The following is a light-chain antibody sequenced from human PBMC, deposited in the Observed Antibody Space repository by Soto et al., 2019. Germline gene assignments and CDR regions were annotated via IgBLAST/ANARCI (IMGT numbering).Light chain of an antibody. J-gene: IGKJ2*03. Sequence: DIVLTQSPGTLSLSPGERATLSCRASQSVSSSYLAWYQQKPGQAPRLLIYGASSRATGISDRFSGSGSGTDFTLTISRLEPEDFAVYYCQQYGSSPLYSFGQGTKLEIK. V-gene: IGKV3-20*01. CDR3: QQYGSSPLYS. CDR1: QSVSSSY. CDR2: GAS.